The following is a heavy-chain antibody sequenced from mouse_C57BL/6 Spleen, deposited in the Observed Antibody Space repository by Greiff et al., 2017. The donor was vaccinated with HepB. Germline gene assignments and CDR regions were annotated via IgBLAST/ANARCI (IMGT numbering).Heavy chain of an antibody. Sequence: QVHVKQPGTELVKPGASVKLSCKASGYTFTSYWMHWVKQRPGQGLEWIGNINPSNGGTNYNEKFKSKATLTVDKSSSTAYMQLSSLTSEDSAVYYCAREDSSGPWFAYWGQGTLVTVSA. CDR2: INPSNGGT. V-gene: IGHV1-53*01. D-gene: IGHD3-2*02. CDR1: GYTFTSYW. J-gene: IGHJ3*01. CDR3: AREDSSGPWFAY.